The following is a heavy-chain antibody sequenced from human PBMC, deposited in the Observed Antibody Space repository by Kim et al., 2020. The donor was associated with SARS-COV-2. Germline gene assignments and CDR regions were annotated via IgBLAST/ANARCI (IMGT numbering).Heavy chain of an antibody. Sequence: SETLYLTCTVSGGSISSYYWTWIRQPPGKGLEWIGYIYYSGSTNYNPSLRSRITISVDTSKSQFSLNLSSVTAADTAVYYCSSLQCTSSSCNDYWGQGILVTVSS. CDR1: GGSISSYY. V-gene: IGHV4-59*13. CDR2: IYYSGST. J-gene: IGHJ4*02. CDR3: SSLQCTSSSCNDY. D-gene: IGHD2-2*01.